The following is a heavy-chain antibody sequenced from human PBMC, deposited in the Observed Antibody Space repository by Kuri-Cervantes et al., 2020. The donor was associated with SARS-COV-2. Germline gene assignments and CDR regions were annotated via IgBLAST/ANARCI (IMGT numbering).Heavy chain of an antibody. J-gene: IGHJ4*02. D-gene: IGHD1-26*01. CDR3: AKGRLLREVYFDY. V-gene: IGHV3-20*04. CDR2: ISWNGGST. Sequence: GESLKISCAASGFTFDDYGMSWVRQAPGKGLEWVSGISWNGGSTGYADSVKGRFTISRDNAKNSLYLQMNSLRAEDTAVYYCAKGRLLREVYFDYWGQGTLVTVSS. CDR1: GFTFDDYG.